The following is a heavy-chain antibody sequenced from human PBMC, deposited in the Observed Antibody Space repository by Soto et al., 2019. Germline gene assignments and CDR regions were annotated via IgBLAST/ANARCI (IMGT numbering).Heavy chain of an antibody. CDR3: ARKKVPVVVVTATGGDWYFDL. CDR1: GGSISSGGYY. J-gene: IGHJ2*01. V-gene: IGHV4-31*01. D-gene: IGHD2-21*02. CDR2: IYYSGST. Sequence: QVQLQESGPGLVKPSQTLSLTCTVSGGSISSGGYYWSWIRQHPGKGLEWIGYIYYSGSTYYNPSLNSLVTISVDTAKNQFVLKLSSVTAADTAVYYCARKKVPVVVVTATGGDWYFDLWGRGTLVTVSS.